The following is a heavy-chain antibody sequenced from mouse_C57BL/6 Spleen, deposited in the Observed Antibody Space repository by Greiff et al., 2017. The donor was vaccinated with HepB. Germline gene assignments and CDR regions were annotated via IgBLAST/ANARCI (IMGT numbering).Heavy chain of an antibody. Sequence: VQLKESGPELVKPGASVKIPCKASGYTFTDYNMDWVKQSHGKSLEWIGDINPNNGGTIYNQKFKGKATLTVDKSSSTAYMELRSLTSEDTAVYYCARSDDYDPFDYWGQGTTLTVSS. CDR3: ARSDDYDPFDY. D-gene: IGHD2-4*01. CDR2: INPNNGGT. J-gene: IGHJ2*01. CDR1: GYTFTDYN. V-gene: IGHV1-18*01.